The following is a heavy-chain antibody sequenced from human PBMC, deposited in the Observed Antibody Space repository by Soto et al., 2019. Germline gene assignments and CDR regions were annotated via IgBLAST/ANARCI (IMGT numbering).Heavy chain of an antibody. V-gene: IGHV3-30-3*01. Sequence: GGSLRLSCAASGFTFSSYAMHWVRQAPGKGLEWVAVISYDGSNKYYADSVKGRFTISRDNSKNTLYLQMNSLRAEDTAVYYCARDSSGWYDYYYGTDVWGQGTTVTVSS. CDR1: GFTFSSYA. J-gene: IGHJ6*02. CDR3: ARDSSGWYDYYYGTDV. CDR2: ISYDGSNK. D-gene: IGHD6-19*01.